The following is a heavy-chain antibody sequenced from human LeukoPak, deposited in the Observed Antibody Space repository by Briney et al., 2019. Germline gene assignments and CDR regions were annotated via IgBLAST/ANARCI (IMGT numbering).Heavy chain of an antibody. V-gene: IGHV3-53*01. CDR2: MYSGATT. Sequence: GGSLRLSCAVSGVTATKDYMNWVRQAPGKGLEWVSIMYSGATTYYADSVKGRFTISRNTSKNTVSLQMNSLGAEDTAVSFCASVGGHFHWDLDLWGRGTLVTVSS. J-gene: IGHJ2*01. D-gene: IGHD3-3*02. CDR3: ASVGGHFHWDLDL. CDR1: GVTATKDY.